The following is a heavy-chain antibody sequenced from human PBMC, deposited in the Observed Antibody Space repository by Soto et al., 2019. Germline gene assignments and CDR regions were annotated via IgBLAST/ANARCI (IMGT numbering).Heavy chain of an antibody. J-gene: IGHJ4*02. D-gene: IGHD3-22*01. CDR2: IIPIFGTA. CDR1: GGTFSSYA. CDR3: ASAGSYYDSSGPFDY. V-gene: IGHV1-69*06. Sequence: RASVKVSCKASGGTFSSYAISWVRQAPGQGLEWMGGIIPIFGTANYAQKFQGRVTITADKSTSTAYMELSSLRSEDTAVYYCASAGSYYDSSGPFDYWGQGTLVTVSS.